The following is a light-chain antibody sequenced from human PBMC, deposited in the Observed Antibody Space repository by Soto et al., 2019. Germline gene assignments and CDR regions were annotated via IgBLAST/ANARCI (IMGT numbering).Light chain of an antibody. V-gene: IGKV4-1*01. CDR2: WAS. J-gene: IGKJ4*01. CDR3: QQYYSTPLT. CDR1: QSVLYSSNNKNY. Sequence: DIVMTQSPDSLAVSLGERATINCKSSQSVLYSSNNKNYLAWYQQKPGQPPKLLIYWASTRESGVPDRFSGSGSGTDFTITISSLQAEEVAVYYCQQYYSTPLTFRGGTKVEIK.